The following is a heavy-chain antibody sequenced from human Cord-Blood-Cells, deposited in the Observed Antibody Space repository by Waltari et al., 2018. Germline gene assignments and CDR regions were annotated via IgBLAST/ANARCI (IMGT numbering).Heavy chain of an antibody. CDR1: GFTFSSYG. Sequence: QVQLVESGGGVVQPGRSLRLSCAASGFTFSSYGMHWVRQAPGKGLEWVAVISYDGSNKYYADSVKGRFTISRDNSKNTLYLQMNSLRAEDTAVYYCAKDPSSSWIIQHWGQGTLVTVSS. J-gene: IGHJ1*01. CDR3: AKDPSSSWIIQH. V-gene: IGHV3-30*18. D-gene: IGHD6-13*01. CDR2: ISYDGSNK.